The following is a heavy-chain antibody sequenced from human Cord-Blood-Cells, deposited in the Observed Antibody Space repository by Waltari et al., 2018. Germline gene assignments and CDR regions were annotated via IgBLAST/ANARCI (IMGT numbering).Heavy chain of an antibody. CDR1: GYTLNELS. D-gene: IGHD1-26*01. J-gene: IGHJ3*02. CDR3: ATLGSYHDAFDI. Sequence: QVQLVQSGAEVKKPGASVKVSCKVSGYTLNELSMHGVRQAPGKGLEWMGGFDPEDGETIYAQKFQGRVTMTEDTSTDTAYMELSSLRSEDTAVYYCATLGSYHDAFDIWGQGTMVTVSS. CDR2: FDPEDGET. V-gene: IGHV1-24*01.